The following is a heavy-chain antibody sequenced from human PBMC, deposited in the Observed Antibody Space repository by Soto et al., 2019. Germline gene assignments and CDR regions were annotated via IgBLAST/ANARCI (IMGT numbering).Heavy chain of an antibody. V-gene: IGHV1-46*03. CDR3: ATSGVITIFGGTDY. J-gene: IGHJ4*02. CDR1: GYTFTGYY. D-gene: IGHD3-3*01. CDR2: INPSGGST. Sequence: ASVKVSCKASGYTFTGYYMHWVRQAPGQGLEWMGRINPSGGSTSYAQKFQGRVTMTRDTSTSTVYMELSRLRSEDTAVYYCATSGVITIFGGTDYWGQGTLVTVSS.